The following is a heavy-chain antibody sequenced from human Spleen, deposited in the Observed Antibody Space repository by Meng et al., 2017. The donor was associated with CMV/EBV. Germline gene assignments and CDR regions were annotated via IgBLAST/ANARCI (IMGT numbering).Heavy chain of an antibody. CDR3: AREWAGSSFDY. V-gene: IGHV4-61*01. Sequence: CSFSGGSVNSPNYYWSWIRQPPGKGLEWIGYIYYSGSTRYNPSLNSRLTISMDKSKNQFSLNLYSLTAADTALYYCAREWAGSSFDYWGQGALVTVSS. D-gene: IGHD6-19*01. J-gene: IGHJ4*02. CDR2: IYYSGST. CDR1: GGSVNSPNYY.